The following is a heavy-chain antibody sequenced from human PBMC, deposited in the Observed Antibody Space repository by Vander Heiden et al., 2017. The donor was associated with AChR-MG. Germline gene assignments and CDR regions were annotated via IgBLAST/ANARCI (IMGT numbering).Heavy chain of an antibody. D-gene: IGHD3-22*01. CDR2: MNPNSGNT. CDR1: GYTFTSYD. J-gene: IGHJ4*02. CDR3: ARGPKEGVVVTFDY. V-gene: IGHV1-8*01. Sequence: QVQLVQSGAEVKKPGASVKVSCKASGYTFTSYDINWVRQATGQGLGWMGWMNPNSGNTGYAQKFQGRVTMTRNTSISTAYMELSGLRSEDTAVYYCARGPKEGVVVTFDYWGQGTLVTVSS.